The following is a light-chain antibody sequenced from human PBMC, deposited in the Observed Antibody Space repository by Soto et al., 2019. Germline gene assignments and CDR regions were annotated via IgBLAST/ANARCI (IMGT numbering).Light chain of an antibody. Sequence: DIQMTQSPSTLSASVGDRVTITCRATQSISKWLAWYQQKPGKAPKLLIYEASSLDSGVPSRFSGSGSGTEFSLTSSSRQPDEFAADYCQHQSYRLGQGTRLEIK. J-gene: IGKJ2*03. CDR1: QSISKW. CDR3: QHQSYR. V-gene: IGKV1-5*03. CDR2: EAS.